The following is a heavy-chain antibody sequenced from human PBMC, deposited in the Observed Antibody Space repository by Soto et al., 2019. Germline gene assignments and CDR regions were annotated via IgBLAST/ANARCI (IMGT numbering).Heavy chain of an antibody. CDR1: GSTFSNTW. CDR3: ATDGSYAQHV. CDR2: INSDGTTT. V-gene: IGHV3-74*01. Sequence: GGSLRLSCAASGSTFSNTWMHWVRQAPGKGLVWVSHINSDGTTTTYADSVKGRFTISRDNAKNTVHLQMNSLRAEDTAVYYCATDGSYAQHVWGQGTTVTVSS. D-gene: IGHD2-2*01. J-gene: IGHJ6*02.